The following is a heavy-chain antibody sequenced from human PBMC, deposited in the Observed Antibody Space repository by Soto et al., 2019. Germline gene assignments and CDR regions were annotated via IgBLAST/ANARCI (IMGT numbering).Heavy chain of an antibody. CDR2: ISAYNGNT. Sequence: QVQLVQSGAEVKKPGASVKVSCKASGYTFTSYGISWVRQAPGQGLEWMGWISAYNGNTNYAQKLQGRVTMTTDTSTSTAYMELRSLRSDDTAVYYCARVWYYDSSGYYLPYYYFDYWGQGTLVTVSS. J-gene: IGHJ4*02. V-gene: IGHV1-18*04. CDR3: ARVWYYDSSGYYLPYYYFDY. CDR1: GYTFTSYG. D-gene: IGHD3-22*01.